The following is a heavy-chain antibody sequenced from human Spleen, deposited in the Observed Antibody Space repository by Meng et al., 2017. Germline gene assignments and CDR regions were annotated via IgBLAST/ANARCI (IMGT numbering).Heavy chain of an antibody. J-gene: IGHJ4*02. V-gene: IGHV4-39*07. CDR1: GGSISSSSYY. D-gene: IGHD1-26*01. CDR3: ARDQYSGSYYFSDY. Sequence: SETLSLTCTVSGGSISSSSYYWGWIRQPPGKGLEWIGSIYHSGSTYYNPSLKSRVTISVDTSKNQFSLKLSSVTAADTAVYYCARDQYSGSYYFSDYWGQGTLVTVSS. CDR2: IYHSGST.